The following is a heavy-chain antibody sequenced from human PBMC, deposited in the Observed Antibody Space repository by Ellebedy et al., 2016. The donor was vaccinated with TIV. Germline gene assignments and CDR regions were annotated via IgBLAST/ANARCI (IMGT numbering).Heavy chain of an antibody. Sequence: KVSCXGSGYSFTSYWIGWVRQMPGKGLEWMGIIYPGDSDTRYSPSFQGQVTISADKSISTAYLQWSSLKASDTAMYYCARPREQLWPTAADYWGQGTLVTVSS. CDR2: IYPGDSDT. CDR1: GYSFTSYW. CDR3: ARPREQLWPTAADY. J-gene: IGHJ4*02. D-gene: IGHD5-18*01. V-gene: IGHV5-51*01.